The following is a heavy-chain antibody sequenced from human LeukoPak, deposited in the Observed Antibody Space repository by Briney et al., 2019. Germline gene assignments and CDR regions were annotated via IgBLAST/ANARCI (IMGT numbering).Heavy chain of an antibody. J-gene: IGHJ4*02. Sequence: SQTLSLTCTVSGGSISSGDYYWSWLRQPPGKGLEWIGYIYYSGSTYYNPSLKSRVTISVDTSKNQFSLKLSSVTAADTAVYYCARDGGQGATDYWGQGTLVTVSS. D-gene: IGHD1-26*01. CDR1: GGSISSGDYY. CDR3: ARDGGQGATDY. V-gene: IGHV4-30-4*01. CDR2: IYYSGST.